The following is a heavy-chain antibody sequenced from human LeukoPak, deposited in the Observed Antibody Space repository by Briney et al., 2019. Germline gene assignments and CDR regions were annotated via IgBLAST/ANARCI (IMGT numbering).Heavy chain of an antibody. CDR1: GFTVSSNY. CDR3: AKGGVGVAAGRNWFAT. Sequence: GGSLRLSCAASGFTVSSNYMSWVRQAPGKWLECVSVIFIGGSTYYADSLKGGFTISGDNSKNTLCLQMNSRRAEETAGYYCAKGGVGVAAGRNWFATWGQGTLVTVSS. CDR2: IFIGGST. J-gene: IGHJ5*02. D-gene: IGHD6-13*01. V-gene: IGHV3-66*01.